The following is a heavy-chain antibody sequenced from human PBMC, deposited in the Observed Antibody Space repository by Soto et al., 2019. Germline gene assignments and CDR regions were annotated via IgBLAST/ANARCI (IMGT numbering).Heavy chain of an antibody. CDR3: ARGASGARLHLGESPYYFDY. CDR2: INHSGST. J-gene: IGHJ4*02. V-gene: IGHV4-34*01. D-gene: IGHD3-16*01. Sequence: SETLSLTCAVYGGSFSGYYWSWIRQPPGKGLEWIGEINHSGSTNYNPSLKSRVTISVDTSKNQFSLKLSSVTAADTAVYYCARGASGARLHLGESPYYFDYWGQGTLVTVSS. CDR1: GGSFSGYY.